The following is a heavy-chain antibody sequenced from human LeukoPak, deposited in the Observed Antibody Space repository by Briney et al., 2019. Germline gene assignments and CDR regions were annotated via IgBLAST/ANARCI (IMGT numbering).Heavy chain of an antibody. CDR1: GFTFSSYA. Sequence: GGSLRLSCAASGFTFSSYAMSWVRQAPGKGLEWVSAISGSGGSTYYADSVKGRFTISRDNSKNTLYLQMNSLRAEGTAVYYCAKDQGYSGYDENYYYYMDVWGKGTTVTVSS. V-gene: IGHV3-23*01. CDR2: ISGSGGST. CDR3: AKDQGYSGYDENYYYYMDV. D-gene: IGHD5-12*01. J-gene: IGHJ6*03.